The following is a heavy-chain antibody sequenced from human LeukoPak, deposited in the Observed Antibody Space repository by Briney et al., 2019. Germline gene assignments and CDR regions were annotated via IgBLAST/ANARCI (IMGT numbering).Heavy chain of an antibody. CDR1: GFTFDDYA. V-gene: IGHV3-9*01. CDR2: ISWNSGSI. Sequence: GGSLRLSCAASGFTFDDYAMHWVRQAPGKGLEWVSGISWNSGSIGYADSVKGRFTISRDNAKNSLYLQMNSLRAEDTAVYYCANLGRYFYDTSGYPYWGQGTLVTVSS. J-gene: IGHJ4*02. CDR3: ANLGRYFYDTSGYPY. D-gene: IGHD3-22*01.